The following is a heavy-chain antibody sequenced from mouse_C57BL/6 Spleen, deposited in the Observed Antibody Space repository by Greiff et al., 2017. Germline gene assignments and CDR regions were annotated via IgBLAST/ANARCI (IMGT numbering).Heavy chain of an antibody. V-gene: IGHV14-1*01. CDR2: IDPEDGDT. J-gene: IGHJ3*01. D-gene: IGHD3-2*02. CDR1: GFNIKDYY. CDR3: TLTAQATKAWFAC. Sequence: EVQLQQSGAELVRPGASVKLSCTASGFNIKDYYMHWVKQRPEQGLEWIGRIDPEDGDTEYAPKFQGKATMTADTSSNTAYLQLISLTSEDTAVYYCTLTAQATKAWFACWGQGTLVTVSA.